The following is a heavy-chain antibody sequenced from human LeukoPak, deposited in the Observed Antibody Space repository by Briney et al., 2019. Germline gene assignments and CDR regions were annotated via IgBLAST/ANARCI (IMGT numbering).Heavy chain of an antibody. Sequence: PSETLSLTCTVSGGSIGSHYWSWMRQPPGKGLEWIGYIYYSGSTNYNPSLKSRVTMSVDTSKNQFSLKLSSVTAADTAVYYCARASIVVVPAAQHAFDIWGQGTMVTVSS. V-gene: IGHV4-59*11. CDR3: ARASIVVVPAAQHAFDI. J-gene: IGHJ3*02. CDR2: IYYSGST. CDR1: GGSIGSHY. D-gene: IGHD2-2*01.